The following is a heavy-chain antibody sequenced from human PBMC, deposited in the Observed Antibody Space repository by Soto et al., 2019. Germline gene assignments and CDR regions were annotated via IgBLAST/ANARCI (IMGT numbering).Heavy chain of an antibody. D-gene: IGHD2-21*01. Sequence: SETLSLTCAVYGGSFSGYYWSWIRRPPGKGLEWIGEINHSGSTNYNPSLKSRVTISVDTSKNQFSLKLSSVTAADTAVYYCARVPYCGGDCYSRAFDIWGQGTMVTVSS. V-gene: IGHV4-34*01. J-gene: IGHJ3*02. CDR2: INHSGST. CDR1: GGSFSGYY. CDR3: ARVPYCGGDCYSRAFDI.